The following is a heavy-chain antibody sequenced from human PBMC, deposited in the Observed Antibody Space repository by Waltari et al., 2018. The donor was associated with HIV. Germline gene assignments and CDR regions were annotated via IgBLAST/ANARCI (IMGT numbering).Heavy chain of an antibody. CDR3: VRHDDRGYGYFDR. Sequence: QVQLQESGPGLVKPSETLSLTCTVSGGSLSGHYWSWIRQPAGRGLEWIGRIYPTGTTLYNPSVKRRVIISVDTSRTQFSLRLKSVTAADTAVYYWVRHDDRGYGYFDRWGQGTLVPVSS. D-gene: IGHD3-16*01. CDR1: GGSLSGHY. CDR2: IYPTGTT. J-gene: IGHJ4*02. V-gene: IGHV4-4*07.